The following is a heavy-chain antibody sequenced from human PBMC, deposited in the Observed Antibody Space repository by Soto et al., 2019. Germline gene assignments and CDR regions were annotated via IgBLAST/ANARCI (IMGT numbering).Heavy chain of an antibody. V-gene: IGHV1-8*01. J-gene: IGHJ4*02. CDR3: ARDHSLCTGDCDHYFDY. Sequence: ASVKVSCKASGYTFTSYDINWVRQATGQGLEWMGWMNPNSGNTGYAQKFQGRVTMTRNTSISTAYMELSSLRSEDTAVYYCARDHSLCTGDCDHYFDYWGQGTLVTVSS. D-gene: IGHD2-21*02. CDR2: MNPNSGNT. CDR1: GYTFTSYD.